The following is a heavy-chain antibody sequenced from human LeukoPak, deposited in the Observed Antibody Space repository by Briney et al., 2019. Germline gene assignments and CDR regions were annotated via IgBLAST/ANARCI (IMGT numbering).Heavy chain of an antibody. D-gene: IGHD6-19*01. CDR1: GYTFTAQH. CDR2: INPNSGGT. V-gene: IGHV1-2*04. Sequence: GASVKVSCKASGYTFTAQHMHWVRQAPEQGLEWMGWINPNSGGTNYAQKFQGWVTMTRDTSISTAYMELSRLRSDDTAVYYCARAGGASDSSGWYVFDYWGQGTLVTVSS. CDR3: ARAGGASDSSGWYVFDY. J-gene: IGHJ4*02.